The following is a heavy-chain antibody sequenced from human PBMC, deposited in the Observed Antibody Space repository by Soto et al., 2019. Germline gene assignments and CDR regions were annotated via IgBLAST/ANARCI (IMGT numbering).Heavy chain of an antibody. CDR2: FDPEDGET. CDR3: ATAFFHVGGFDP. V-gene: IGHV1-24*01. CDR1: GYTLTVLS. Sequence: ASVKVSCKVSGYTLTVLSMHWVRQAPGKGLEWMGGFDPEDGETIYAQKFQGRVTMTEDTSTDTAYMELSSLRSEDTAVYYCATAFFHVGGFDPWGRGTLGTVAS. J-gene: IGHJ5*02.